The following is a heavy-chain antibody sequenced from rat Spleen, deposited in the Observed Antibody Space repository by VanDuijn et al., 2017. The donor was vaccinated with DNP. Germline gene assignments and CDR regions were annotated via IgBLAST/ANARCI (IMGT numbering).Heavy chain of an antibody. J-gene: IGHJ4*01. CDR1: GFIFNDYA. V-gene: IGHV5-17*01. CDR2: ISYDGLRP. D-gene: IGHD1-2*01. Sequence: EVQLVESGGDLVQPGRSLKLSCVASGFIFNDYALAWVRQAPKKGLEWVATISYDGLRPYYRDSVKGRFTISRDDAKSALYLQMDSLRSEDTATYYCATHGSISSISTGAMDVWGQGTSVTVSS. CDR3: ATHGSISSISTGAMDV.